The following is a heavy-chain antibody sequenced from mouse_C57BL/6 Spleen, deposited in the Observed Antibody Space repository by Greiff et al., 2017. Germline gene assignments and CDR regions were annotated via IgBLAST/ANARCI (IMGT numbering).Heavy chain of an antibody. Sequence: QVQLQQSGAELVKPGASVKLSCKASGYTFTSYWMHWVKQRPGQGLEWIGMIHPNSGSTNYNEKFKSKATLTVDKSSSTAYMQLSSLTSEDSAVYYCAREEDYYGSSYYYAMDYWGQGTSVTVSS. CDR1: GYTFTSYW. V-gene: IGHV1-64*01. CDR2: IHPNSGST. D-gene: IGHD1-1*01. J-gene: IGHJ4*01. CDR3: AREEDYYGSSYYYAMDY.